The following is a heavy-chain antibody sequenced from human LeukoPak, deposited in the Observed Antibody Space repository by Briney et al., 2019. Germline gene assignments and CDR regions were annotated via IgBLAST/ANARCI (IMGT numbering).Heavy chain of an antibody. J-gene: IGHJ6*03. D-gene: IGHD2/OR15-2a*01. CDR1: GFTFSSNW. CDR3: ARGEFGDYYYFYMDV. V-gene: IGHV3-7*01. CDR2: INQDGTEK. Sequence: GGSLRLSCAASGFTFSSNWMSWVRQAPGKGLGLVANINQDGTEKDYVDSVKGRFTISRDDAKNSLFLQMNSLRAEDTATYYCARGEFGDYYYFYMDVWGKGTTVTVSS.